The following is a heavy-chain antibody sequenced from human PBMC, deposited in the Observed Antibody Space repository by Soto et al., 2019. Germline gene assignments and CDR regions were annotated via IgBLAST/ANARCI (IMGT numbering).Heavy chain of an antibody. J-gene: IGHJ4*02. D-gene: IGHD4-17*01. V-gene: IGHV3-30*18. CDR2: ISYDGSNK. Sequence: RRISKTPGKGLEWVAVISYDGSNKYYADSVKGRFTISRDNSKNTLYLQMNSLRAEDTAVYYCAKEDYGDYCFDYWGQGTLVTVSS. CDR3: AKEDYGDYCFDY.